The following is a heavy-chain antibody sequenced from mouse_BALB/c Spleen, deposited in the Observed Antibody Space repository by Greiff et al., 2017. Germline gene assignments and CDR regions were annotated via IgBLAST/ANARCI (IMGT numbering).Heavy chain of an antibody. CDR3: ARGLGNYFDY. D-gene: IGHD4-1*01. CDR1: GFTFSSFG. Sequence: EVQRVESGGGLVQPGGSRKLSCAASGFTFSSFGMHWVRQAPEKGLEWVAYISSGSSTIYYADTVKGRFTISRDNPKNTLFLQMTSLRSEDTAMYYCARGLGNYFDYWGQGTTLTVSS. J-gene: IGHJ2*01. V-gene: IGHV5-17*02. CDR2: ISSGSSTI.